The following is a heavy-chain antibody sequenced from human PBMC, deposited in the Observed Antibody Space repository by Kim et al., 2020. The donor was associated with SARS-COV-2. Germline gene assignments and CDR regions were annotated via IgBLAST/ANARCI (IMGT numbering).Heavy chain of an antibody. J-gene: IGHJ3*02. V-gene: IGHV1-18*01. CDR3: ARIYEWELGDAFDI. Sequence: AQKLQGRVTMTTDTATSTAYMELRSLRSDDTAVYYCARIYEWELGDAFDIWGQGTMVTVSS. D-gene: IGHD1-26*01.